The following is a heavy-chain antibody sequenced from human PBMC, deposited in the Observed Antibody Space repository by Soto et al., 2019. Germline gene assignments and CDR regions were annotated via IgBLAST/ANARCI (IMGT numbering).Heavy chain of an antibody. D-gene: IGHD6-19*01. CDR2: ISYDGSNK. J-gene: IGHJ3*02. CDR3: AREVLGQWLDAFDI. Sequence: QVQLVESGGGVVQPGRSLRLSCAASGFTFSSYAMHWVRQAPGKGLEWVAVISYDGSNKYYADSVKGRFTISRDNSKNTLYLQMNSLRAKDTAVYYCAREVLGQWLDAFDIWGQGTMVTVSS. CDR1: GFTFSSYA. V-gene: IGHV3-30-3*01.